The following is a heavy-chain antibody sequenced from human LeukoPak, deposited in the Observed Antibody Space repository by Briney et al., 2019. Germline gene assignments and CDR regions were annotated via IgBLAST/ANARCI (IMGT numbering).Heavy chain of an antibody. CDR2: IYTSGST. J-gene: IGHJ5*02. CDR1: GGSISNYY. V-gene: IGHV4-4*07. D-gene: IGHD2-8*01. Sequence: SETLSLTCTVSGGSISNYYWSWIRQPAGKGLEWIGRIYTSGSTNYNPSLKSRVTMSVDTSKNQFSLKLSSVTAADTAVYYCARDLSMADLGWFDPWGQGTLATVSS. CDR3: ARDLSMADLGWFDP.